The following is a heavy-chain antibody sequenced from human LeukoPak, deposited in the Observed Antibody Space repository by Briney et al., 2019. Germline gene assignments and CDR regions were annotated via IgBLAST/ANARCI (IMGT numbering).Heavy chain of an antibody. CDR2: FDPEDGET. V-gene: IGHV1-24*01. CDR1: GYTLTELS. Sequence: ASVKVSCKVSGYTLTELSMHWVRQAPGKGLESMGGFDPEDGETIYAQKFQGRVTTTEDTSTDTAYMELSSLRSEDTAVYYCASLTPMYLNYFDYWGQGTLVTVSS. J-gene: IGHJ4*02. CDR3: ASLTPMYLNYFDY. D-gene: IGHD2-8*01.